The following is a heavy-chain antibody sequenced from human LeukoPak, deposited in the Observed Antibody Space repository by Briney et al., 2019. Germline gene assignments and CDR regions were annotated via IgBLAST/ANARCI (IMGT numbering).Heavy chain of an antibody. J-gene: IGHJ6*02. CDR2: IYYSGST. CDR3: ARARRNHYYYGMDV. CDR1: GGSISSYY. Sequence: SETLSLTCTVSGGSISSYYWSWIRQPPGKGLEWIGYIYYSGSTNCNPSLKSRVTISVDTSKNQFSLKLSSVTAADTAVYYCARARRNHYYYGMDVWGQGTTVTVSS. V-gene: IGHV4-59*01.